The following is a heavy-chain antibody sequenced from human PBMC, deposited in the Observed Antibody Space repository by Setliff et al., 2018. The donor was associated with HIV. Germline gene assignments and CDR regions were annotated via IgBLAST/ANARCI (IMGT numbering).Heavy chain of an antibody. CDR3: ARASGGNSVENGFDI. Sequence: ASVKVSCKTSDHTFTNYGIYWVRQAPGQGLELMGWISNYNGNTNYAQKFHGRVTMTTDTSTRTAYMEMRGLTYDDTAVYYCARASGGNSVENGFDIWGQGTMVTVSS. CDR1: DHTFTNYG. J-gene: IGHJ3*02. D-gene: IGHD1-26*01. CDR2: ISNYNGNT. V-gene: IGHV1-18*01.